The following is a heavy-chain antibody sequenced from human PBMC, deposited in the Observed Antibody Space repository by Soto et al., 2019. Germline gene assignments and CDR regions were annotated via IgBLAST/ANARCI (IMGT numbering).Heavy chain of an antibody. J-gene: IGHJ6*02. CDR1: GASVSANF. V-gene: IGHV4-59*02. D-gene: IGHD6-19*01. CDR3: ARVHSGWSSGHGLDV. Sequence: SETLSLTCTVSGASVSANFCSWVRQPPGKGLEWIGYIDNSGRTNYNPSLKSRVTISLDTSDNDFSLRLTSLTAADTAVYYCARVHSGWSSGHGLDVWGQGTTVTVSS. CDR2: IDNSGRT.